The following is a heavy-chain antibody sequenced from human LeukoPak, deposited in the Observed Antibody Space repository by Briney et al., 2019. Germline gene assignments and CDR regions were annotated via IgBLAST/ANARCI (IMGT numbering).Heavy chain of an antibody. CDR3: ARDLSVVVPAAILDV. D-gene: IGHD2-2*01. CDR2: INSDGSST. Sequence: TGGSLRLSCAASGFSFSSYWMHWVRQAPGKGLVWVSRINSDGSSTSYADSVKGRFTISRDNAKNSLYLQMNSLRAEDTAVYYCARDLSVVVPAAILDVWGKGTTVTISS. CDR1: GFSFSSYW. V-gene: IGHV3-74*01. J-gene: IGHJ6*04.